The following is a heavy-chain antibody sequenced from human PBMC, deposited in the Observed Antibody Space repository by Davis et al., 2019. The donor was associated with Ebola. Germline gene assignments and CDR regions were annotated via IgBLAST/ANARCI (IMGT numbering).Heavy chain of an antibody. Sequence: SETLSLTCTVSGGSISSYYWSWIRQPPGKGLEWIGYIYYSGSTNYNPSLKSRVTISVDTSKNQFSLKLSSVTAADTAVYYCARDRGGPYYGMDVWGKGTTVTVSS. CDR3: ARDRGGPYYGMDV. D-gene: IGHD2-15*01. J-gene: IGHJ6*04. V-gene: IGHV4-59*12. CDR1: GGSISSYY. CDR2: IYYSGST.